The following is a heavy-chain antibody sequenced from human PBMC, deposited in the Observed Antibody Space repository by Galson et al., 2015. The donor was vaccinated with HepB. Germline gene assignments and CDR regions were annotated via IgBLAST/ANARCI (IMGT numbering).Heavy chain of an antibody. J-gene: IGHJ5*02. CDR2: INTYDNST. CDR3: ARGALVAVVNANLNNWLDP. V-gene: IGHV1-18*01. Sequence: SVKVSCKASGYTFSSYSIAWVRQAPGQGLEWMGWINTYDNSTNYAQKLQGRVTMTTETSTTTAYMELRSLRSDDTAVYYCARGALVAVVNANLNNWLDPWGQGTLVTVSS. D-gene: IGHD2-15*01. CDR1: GYTFSSYS.